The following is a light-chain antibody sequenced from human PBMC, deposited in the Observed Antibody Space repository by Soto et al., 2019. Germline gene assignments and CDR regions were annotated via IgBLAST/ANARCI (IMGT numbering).Light chain of an antibody. CDR2: DAS. V-gene: IGKV3-11*01. CDR3: QQRNNWPPWT. Sequence: EIVLTQSPATLSLSPGERATLSCRASQSVSSFLAWYQQKPGQAPRLLIYDASNRATGIPARFSGSGSGTDFTLTISSIEPEDFAVYYCQQRNNWPPWTFGQGTKVEIK. CDR1: QSVSSF. J-gene: IGKJ1*01.